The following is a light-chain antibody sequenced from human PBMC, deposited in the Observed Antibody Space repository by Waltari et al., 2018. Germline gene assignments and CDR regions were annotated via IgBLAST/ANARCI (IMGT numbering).Light chain of an antibody. CDR1: QGLRSY. CDR3: QQYYSYPPG. CDR2: AAS. J-gene: IGKJ5*01. V-gene: IGKV1-8*01. Sequence: AIRITQSPPSLSASTGDRVTLTCRASQGLRSYLAWYQQKPGKAPKLLIYAASTLQSGVPSRFSGSGSGTDFTLTISCLQSEDFATYYCQQYYSYPPGFGQGTRLEIK.